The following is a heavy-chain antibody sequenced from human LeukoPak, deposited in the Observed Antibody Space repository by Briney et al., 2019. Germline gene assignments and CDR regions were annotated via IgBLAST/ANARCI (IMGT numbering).Heavy chain of an antibody. CDR1: GGSISSYY. J-gene: IGHJ4*02. Sequence: PSETLSLTCTVSGGSISSYYWSWLRQPPGKGLEWIGRIYTSGSTNYNPSLTSRVTMSVDTSKNQFSLKLSSVTAADTAVYYCARADRPYYYAGGLGDYWGQGTLVTVSS. CDR3: ARADRPYYYAGGLGDY. CDR2: IYTSGST. D-gene: IGHD3-10*01. V-gene: IGHV4-4*07.